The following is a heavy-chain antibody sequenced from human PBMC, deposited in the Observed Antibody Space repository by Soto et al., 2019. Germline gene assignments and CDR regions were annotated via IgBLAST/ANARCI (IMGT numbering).Heavy chain of an antibody. Sequence: TCTVSGLSISSFGYTLCWIRQPPGKGREWIGGIYYSGSTYYIAPIKSRVTISVDTSKNQFSVKLSSVTAADTAVYYCARQAAAVGYYYGMDVWGQGTTVTVSS. CDR2: IYYSGST. D-gene: IGHD6-13*01. CDR1: GLSISSFGYT. V-gene: IGHV4-30-2*03. CDR3: ARQAAAVGYYYGMDV. J-gene: IGHJ6*02.